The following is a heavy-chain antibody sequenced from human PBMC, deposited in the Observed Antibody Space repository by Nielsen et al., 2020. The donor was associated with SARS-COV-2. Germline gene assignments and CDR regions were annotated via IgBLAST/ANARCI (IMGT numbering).Heavy chain of an antibody. Sequence: SETLSLTCTVSGDSISSDGYFWSWIRQHPGKGLEWIGHIFNTGSTSYNPSLRSRVTILVDTSKNHFSLKLTSVTAADTAVYYCARDRWQQLVPTYWGQGTLVTVSS. D-gene: IGHD6-13*01. CDR1: GDSISSDGYF. J-gene: IGHJ4*02. CDR2: IFNTGST. CDR3: ARDRWQQLVPTY. V-gene: IGHV4-61*03.